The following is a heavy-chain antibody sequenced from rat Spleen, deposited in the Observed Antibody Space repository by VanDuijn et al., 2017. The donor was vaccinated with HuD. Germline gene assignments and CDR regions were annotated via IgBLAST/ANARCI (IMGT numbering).Heavy chain of an antibody. V-gene: IGHV5-31*01. CDR2: ITNASGRT. CDR1: GFTFSSYW. J-gene: IGHJ3*01. CDR3: TTYSDYATSPFAS. D-gene: IGHD1-6*01. Sequence: EVQLVESGGGLVQPGRSLKLSCVASGFTFSSYWMYWIRQAPGKGLEWVSSITNASGRTYYPDSVKGRFTISRDNAKSTLSLQMDSLRSEDTATYYCTTYSDYATSPFASWGRGALVTVSS.